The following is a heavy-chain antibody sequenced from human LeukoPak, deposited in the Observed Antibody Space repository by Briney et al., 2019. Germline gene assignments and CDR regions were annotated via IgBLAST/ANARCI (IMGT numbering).Heavy chain of an antibody. D-gene: IGHD1-1*01. CDR1: GFTFSSYA. Sequence: PGGSLRLSCAASGFTFSSYAMHWVRQAPGKGLEYVSAISSNGGSTYYANSVKGRFTTSRDNSKNTLYPQMGSLRAEDMAVYYCARPANDDAFDIWGQGTMVTVSS. CDR2: ISSNGGST. CDR3: ARPANDDAFDI. J-gene: IGHJ3*02. V-gene: IGHV3-64*01.